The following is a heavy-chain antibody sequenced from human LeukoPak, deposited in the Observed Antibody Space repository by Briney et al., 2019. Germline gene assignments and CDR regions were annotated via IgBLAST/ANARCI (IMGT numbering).Heavy chain of an antibody. CDR3: ARKTDSSGSGDY. V-gene: IGHV3-23*01. CDR2: ISGDAANT. D-gene: IGHD3-22*01. Sequence: GGSLRLSCAASGFTFTGYAMSWLRQAPGKGLEFVSAISGDAANTFYADSVKGRFTVSRDNSQNILYLQLSNLRAEDTAVYYCARKTDSSGSGDYWGQGTLVTVSS. J-gene: IGHJ4*02. CDR1: GFTFTGYA.